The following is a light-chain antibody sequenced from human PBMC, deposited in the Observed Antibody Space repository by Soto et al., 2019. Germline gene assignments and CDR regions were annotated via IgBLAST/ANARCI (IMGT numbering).Light chain of an antibody. CDR2: DAS. Sequence: DIELTQSPSTLSLSAGERATLSCRASQSVSSCLAWYQQKPGQAPRLLIYDASNRDIGIPARFSGSGSGTDFTLTISSLEPEDFAVYYCQQYSNWITFGPGTKVDIK. V-gene: IGKV3-11*01. CDR3: QQYSNWIT. J-gene: IGKJ3*01. CDR1: QSVSSC.